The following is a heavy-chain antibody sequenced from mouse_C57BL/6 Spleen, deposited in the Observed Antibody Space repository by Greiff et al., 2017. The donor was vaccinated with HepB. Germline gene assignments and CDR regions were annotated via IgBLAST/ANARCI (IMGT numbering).Heavy chain of an antibody. V-gene: IGHV1-53*01. CDR2: INPSNGGT. CDR3: ARDGTNWVFFDY. D-gene: IGHD4-1*01. Sequence: VKLQQPGTELVKPGASVKLSCKASGYTFTSYWMHWVKQRPGQGLEWIGNINPSNGGTNYNEKFKSKATLTVDKSPSTAYMQLSSLTSEDSAVYYCARDGTNWVFFDYWGQGTTLTVSS. J-gene: IGHJ2*01. CDR1: GYTFTSYW.